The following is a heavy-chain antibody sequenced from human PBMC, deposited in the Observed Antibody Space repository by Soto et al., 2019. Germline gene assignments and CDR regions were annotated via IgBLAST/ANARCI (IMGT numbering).Heavy chain of an antibody. D-gene: IGHD3-10*01. Sequence: QLQLQESGPGLVKPSETLSLTCTVSGGSISSGGYFWGWIRQPPGKGLEWIGIVDHRGTTFYNPSLKSGLTMSVDTTRNQFSLTLTSVIAADTAVYYCARQAGAGSAYDFFDYWGQGPLVTVSS. CDR1: GGSISSGGYF. CDR3: ARQAGAGSAYDFFDY. V-gene: IGHV4-39*01. CDR2: VDHRGTT. J-gene: IGHJ4*02.